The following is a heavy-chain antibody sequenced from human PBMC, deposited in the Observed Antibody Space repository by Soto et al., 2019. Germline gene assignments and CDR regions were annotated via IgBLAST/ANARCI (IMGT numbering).Heavy chain of an antibody. CDR1: GGSFSGYY. D-gene: IGHD6-13*01. V-gene: IGHV4-34*01. CDR3: ARGWGSSWRPFDY. CDR2: INHSGST. J-gene: IGHJ4*02. Sequence: QVQLQQWGAGLLKPSETLSLTCAVYGGSFSGYYWSWIRQPPGKGLEWIGEINHSGSTNYNPSLKSRVTISVDTSKNQFALKLSSVTAADTAVYYCARGWGSSWRPFDYWGQGTLVTVSS.